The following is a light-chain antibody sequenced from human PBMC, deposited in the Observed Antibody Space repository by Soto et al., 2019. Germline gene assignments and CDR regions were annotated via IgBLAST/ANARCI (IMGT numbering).Light chain of an antibody. V-gene: IGLV2-23*01. CDR3: CSYAGSSTWV. Sequence: QSALTQPASVSGSPGQSITISCTGNSSDVGSYNLVSWYQQHPGKAPKLMIYEGSKRPSGVSNRFSGSKSGNTASLTISGLQAEYEADYYCCSYAGSSTWVFGGGTKLTVL. J-gene: IGLJ3*02. CDR1: SSDVGSYNL. CDR2: EGS.